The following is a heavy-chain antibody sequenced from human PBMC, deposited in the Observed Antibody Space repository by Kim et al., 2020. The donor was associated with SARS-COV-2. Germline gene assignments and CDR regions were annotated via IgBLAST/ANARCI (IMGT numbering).Heavy chain of an antibody. J-gene: IGHJ4*02. V-gene: IGHV4-59*08. D-gene: IGHD2-21*02. CDR3: ARLTYCGGDCYPYFDF. Sequence: SLKSRVTISVDPSKNPFSLRLTAVTAADTAVYYCARLTYCGGDCYPYFDFWGQGTLVTVSS.